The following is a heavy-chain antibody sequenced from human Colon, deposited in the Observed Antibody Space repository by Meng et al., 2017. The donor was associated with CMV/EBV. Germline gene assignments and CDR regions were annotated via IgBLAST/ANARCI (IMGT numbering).Heavy chain of an antibody. CDR2: INPNSGGT. V-gene: IGHV1-2*02. D-gene: IGHD3-22*01. J-gene: IGHJ1*01. CDR1: GYTFTGYY. Sequence: QWQLVPSGAEVKKPGASVKVSCKASGYTFTGYYMHWVRQAPGQGLEWMGWINPNSGGTNYAQKFQGRVTMTRDTSISTAYMELSRLRSDDTAVYYCATVSSGYYLYFQHWGQGTLVTVSS. CDR3: ATVSSGYYLYFQH.